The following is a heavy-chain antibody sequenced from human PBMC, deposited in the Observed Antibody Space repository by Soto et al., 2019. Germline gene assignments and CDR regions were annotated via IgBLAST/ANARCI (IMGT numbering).Heavy chain of an antibody. D-gene: IGHD2-15*01. V-gene: IGHV4-31*03. CDR3: ARVRIGGHRRLDAFDI. Sequence: QVQLQESGPGLVKPSQTLSLTCTVSGGSISSGGYYWSWIRQHPGKGLEWIGYIYYSGSTYYNPSLKSRVTISVDTSKNQFSLKLSSVTAADTAVYYCARVRIGGHRRLDAFDIWGQGTMVTVSS. J-gene: IGHJ3*02. CDR1: GGSISSGGYY. CDR2: IYYSGST.